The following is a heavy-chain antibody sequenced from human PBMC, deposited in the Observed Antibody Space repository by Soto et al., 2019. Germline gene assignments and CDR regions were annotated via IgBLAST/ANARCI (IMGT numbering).Heavy chain of an antibody. CDR1: GGPIRSYY. CDR3: AREGFSGYEARDY. CDR2: IAYTGIT. J-gene: IGHJ4*02. V-gene: IGHV4-59*01. D-gene: IGHD5-12*01. Sequence: QVHLQESGPGLLKPSETLSLTCSVSGGPIRSYYLSWVRQAPGKGLEWIAYIAYTGITGYNPSLRSRVTIEGDTSQSVFSLKMTSVTAADTAVYYCAREGFSGYEARDYWGQGILVTVSS.